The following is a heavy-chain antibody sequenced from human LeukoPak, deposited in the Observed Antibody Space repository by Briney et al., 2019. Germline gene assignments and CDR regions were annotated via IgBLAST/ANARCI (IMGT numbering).Heavy chain of an antibody. CDR3: AKGVRGSGSNPGAFDI. CDR1: GFTFSSYS. Sequence: QSGGSLRLSCAASGFTFSSYSMNWVRQAPGKGLEWVSYISSSSSTIYYADSVKGRFTISRDNSKNTLYLQMNSLRAEDTAVYYCAKGVRGSGSNPGAFDIWGQGTLVTVSS. V-gene: IGHV3-48*01. J-gene: IGHJ3*02. CDR2: ISSSSSTI. D-gene: IGHD3-10*01.